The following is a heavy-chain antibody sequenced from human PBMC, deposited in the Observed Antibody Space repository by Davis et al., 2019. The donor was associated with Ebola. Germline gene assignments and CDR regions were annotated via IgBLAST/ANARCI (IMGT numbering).Heavy chain of an antibody. CDR2: ISSSSSYI. D-gene: IGHD3-3*01. CDR1: GFTFSSYS. J-gene: IGHJ4*02. V-gene: IGHV3-21*01. Sequence: PGGSLRLSCAASGFTFSSYSMNWVRQAPGKGLEWVSSISSSSSYIYYADSVKGRFTISRDNAKNSLYLQMNSLRAEDTAVYYCARETPWSGMGSDWGQGTLVTVSS. CDR3: ARETPWSGMGSD.